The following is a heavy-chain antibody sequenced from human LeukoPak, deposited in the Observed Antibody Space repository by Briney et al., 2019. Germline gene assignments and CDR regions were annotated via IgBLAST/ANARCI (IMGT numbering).Heavy chain of an antibody. CDR2: ISSSGSTI. D-gene: IGHD3-10*02. CDR3: AELGITMIGDV. V-gene: IGHV3-48*03. Sequence: GGSLRLSCAASGFTFRSFAMSWVRQAPGKGLEWVSYISSSGSTIYYADSVKGRFTISRDNAKNSLYLQMNSLRAEDTAVYYCAELGITMIGDVWGKGTTVTISS. J-gene: IGHJ6*04. CDR1: GFTFRSFA.